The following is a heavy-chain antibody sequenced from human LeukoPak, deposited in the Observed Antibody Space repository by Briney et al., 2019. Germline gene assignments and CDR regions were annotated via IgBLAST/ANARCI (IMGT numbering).Heavy chain of an antibody. CDR2: IYYSGST. V-gene: IGHV4-31*03. D-gene: IGHD3-22*01. CDR3: ARDSNYYDSSGYVEYFDY. Sequence: SSQTLSLTCTVPGGSISSGGYYWSWIRQHPGKGLEWIGYIYYSGSTYYNPSLKSRVTISVDTSKNQFSLKLSSVTAADTAVYYCARDSNYYDSSGYVEYFDYWGQGTLVTVSS. J-gene: IGHJ4*02. CDR1: GGSISSGGYY.